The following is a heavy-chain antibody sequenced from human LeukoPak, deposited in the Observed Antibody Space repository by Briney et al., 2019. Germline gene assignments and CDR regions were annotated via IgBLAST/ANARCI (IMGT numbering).Heavy chain of an antibody. V-gene: IGHV3-21*01. CDR2: ISSSSSYI. CDR1: GFTFSSYS. D-gene: IGHD4-17*01. CDR3: AKADGAPYYYGMDV. J-gene: IGHJ6*02. Sequence: GGSLRLSCAASGFTFSSYSMNWVRQAPGKGLEWVSSISSSSSYIYYADSVKGRFTISRDNSKNTLYLQMNSLRAEDTAVYYCAKADGAPYYYGMDVWGQGTTVTVSS.